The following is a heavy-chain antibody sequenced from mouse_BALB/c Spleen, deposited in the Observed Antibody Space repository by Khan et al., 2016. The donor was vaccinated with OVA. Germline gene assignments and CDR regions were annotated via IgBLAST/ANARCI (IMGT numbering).Heavy chain of an antibody. CDR1: GFTFSNYA. CDR2: ISTGDTT. J-gene: IGHJ3*01. V-gene: IGHV5-6-5*01. Sequence: EVKLEESGGGLVKSGGSLKVSCAASGFTFSNYAMSWVRQTPEKRLEWVASISTGDTTYYPDSVKGRFTISRANARNILYLQMSSLRADDTAMYYCARDYWFVYWGQGTLVTVSA. CDR3: ARDYWFVY.